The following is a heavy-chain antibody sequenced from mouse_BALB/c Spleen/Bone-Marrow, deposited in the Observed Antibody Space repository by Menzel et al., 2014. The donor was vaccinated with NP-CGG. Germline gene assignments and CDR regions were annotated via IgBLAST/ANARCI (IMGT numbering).Heavy chain of an antibody. CDR2: IDPANGNT. CDR1: GFNIKDTF. V-gene: IGHV14-3*02. CDR3: TRGEDY. Sequence: VQLKESGAELAKPGASVKLSCTGSGFNIKDTFMHWVKQRPEQGLEWIGRIDPANGNTKYDPKFQGKATITADTSSNTAYLHLTSLTSEDTAVYYCTRGEDYWGQGTTLAVSS. J-gene: IGHJ2*01.